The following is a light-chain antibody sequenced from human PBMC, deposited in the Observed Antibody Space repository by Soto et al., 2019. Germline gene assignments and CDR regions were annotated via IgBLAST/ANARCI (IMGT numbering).Light chain of an antibody. CDR3: QQSYSTPIT. V-gene: IGKV1-39*01. Sequence: DIQMTQSPSSLSASVGDRVTITCRASQSISSYLNWYQQKPGKAPKLLIYAASSLQSGVPSRFSGSGSGTDFTLTISSLQLEDFATYYCQQSYSTPITFGQGTLLEIK. CDR2: AAS. J-gene: IGKJ5*01. CDR1: QSISSY.